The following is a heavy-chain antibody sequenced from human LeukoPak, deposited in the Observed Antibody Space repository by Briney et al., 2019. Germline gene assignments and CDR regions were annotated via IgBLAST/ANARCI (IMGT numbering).Heavy chain of an antibody. V-gene: IGHV4-34*01. CDR2: INHSGST. CDR3: ARVPYYDSSAYFDY. CDR1: GGSFSGYY. D-gene: IGHD3-22*01. Sequence: PSETLSLTCAVYGGSFSGYYWSWIRQPPGKGLEWIGEINHSGSTNYNPSLKSRVTISVDTSKNQFSLKLSSVTAADTAVYYCARVPYYDSSAYFDYWGQGTLVTVSS. J-gene: IGHJ4*02.